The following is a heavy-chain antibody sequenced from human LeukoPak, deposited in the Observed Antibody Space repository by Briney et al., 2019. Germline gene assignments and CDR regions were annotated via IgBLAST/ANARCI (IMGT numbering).Heavy chain of an antibody. CDR2: TFYRSKWYN. J-gene: IGHJ4*02. V-gene: IGHV6-1*01. D-gene: IGHD1-26*01. Sequence: SQTLSLTCAISGDNVTSDSAVWNWIRQSPSRGLEWLGRTFYRSKWYNDYAASVKSRITIKADTSKNQFSLKLTSVTAADTAVYYCATTTIRLGYWGQGTLVTVSS. CDR3: ATTTIRLGY. CDR1: GDNVTSDSAV.